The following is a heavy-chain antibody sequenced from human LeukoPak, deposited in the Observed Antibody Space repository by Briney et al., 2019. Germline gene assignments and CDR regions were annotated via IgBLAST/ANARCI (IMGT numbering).Heavy chain of an antibody. Sequence: SETLSLTCTVSGGSISSSSYYWGWIRQPPGKGLEWIGSIYYSGSTYYNPSLKSRVTISVDTSKNQFSLKLSSVTAADTAVYYWAREMGLQGYRGQGTLVTVSS. J-gene: IGHJ4*02. CDR3: AREMGLQGY. V-gene: IGHV4-39*07. CDR1: GGSISSSSYY. D-gene: IGHD5-24*01. CDR2: IYYSGST.